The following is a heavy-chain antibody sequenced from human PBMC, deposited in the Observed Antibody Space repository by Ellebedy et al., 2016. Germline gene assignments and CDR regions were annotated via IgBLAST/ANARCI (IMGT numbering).Heavy chain of an antibody. V-gene: IGHV4-39*07. Sequence: SETLSLTCTVSGGSIITTEYYWGWIRQPPGKGLEWIGTIFFSGNTFHNPSLSLKSRVTVSVDTSNNQFSLKLSSVTAADTAVYYCAGIPAGWRGSAFNWFDPWGQGTLVTVSS. CDR1: GGSIITTEYY. J-gene: IGHJ5*02. CDR2: IFFSGNT. D-gene: IGHD6-19*01. CDR3: AGIPAGWRGSAFNWFDP.